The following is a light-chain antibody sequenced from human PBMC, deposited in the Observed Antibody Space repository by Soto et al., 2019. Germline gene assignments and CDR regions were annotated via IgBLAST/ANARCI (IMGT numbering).Light chain of an antibody. CDR1: QSDSSN. V-gene: IGKV3-15*01. CDR3: QHYNNWPPSIT. J-gene: IGKJ5*01. Sequence: IVMTQSPATLSVSPGERATLSCRASQSDSSNLAWYQQKPGQAPRLLIYGASTRATDIPARFSGSGSGTEFTLTISSLQSEDFVIYYCQHYNNWPPSITFGQGTRLEIK. CDR2: GAS.